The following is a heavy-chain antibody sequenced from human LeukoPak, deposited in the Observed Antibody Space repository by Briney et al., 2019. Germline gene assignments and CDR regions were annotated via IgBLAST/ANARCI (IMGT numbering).Heavy chain of an antibody. D-gene: IGHD6-13*01. CDR2: IIPIFGTA. CDR3: ARGTIAAAGTGALYYYYGMDV. J-gene: IGHJ6*02. Sequence: ASVKVSCKASGGTFSSYAISWVRQAPGQGPEWMGGIIPIFGTANYAQKFQGRVTITADKSTSTAYMELSSLRSEDTAVYYCARGTIAAAGTGALYYYYGMDVWGQGTTVTVSS. V-gene: IGHV1-69*06. CDR1: GGTFSSYA.